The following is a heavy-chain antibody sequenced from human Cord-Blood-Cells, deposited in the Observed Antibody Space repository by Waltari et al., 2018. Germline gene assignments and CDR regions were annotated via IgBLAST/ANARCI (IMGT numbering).Heavy chain of an antibody. J-gene: IGHJ4*02. Sequence: QVQLQESGLGLVKPSENLSLPCTVSGCPISSYYWSWIRQPPGKGLEWIGYIYYSGSTNYNPSLKSRVTISVDTSKNQFSLKLSSVTAADTAVYYCARASEGIVGAFDYWGQGTLVTVSS. V-gene: IGHV4-59*01. CDR3: ARASEGIVGAFDY. D-gene: IGHD1-26*01. CDR1: GCPISSYY. CDR2: IYYSGST.